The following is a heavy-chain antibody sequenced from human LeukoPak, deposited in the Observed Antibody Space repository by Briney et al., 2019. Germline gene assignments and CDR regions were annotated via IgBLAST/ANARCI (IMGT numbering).Heavy chain of an antibody. CDR2: IYSSGST. CDR1: GGSISSYY. CDR3: ARSTPAWEDAFDI. D-gene: IGHD1-26*01. Sequence: PSETLSLTCTVSGGSISSYYWSWIRQPPGKGLEWIGYIYSSGSTNYNPSLKSRVTISVETSKNQFSLKLNSVTAADTAVYYCARSTPAWEDAFDIWGQGTMVTVSS. J-gene: IGHJ3*02. V-gene: IGHV4-59*01.